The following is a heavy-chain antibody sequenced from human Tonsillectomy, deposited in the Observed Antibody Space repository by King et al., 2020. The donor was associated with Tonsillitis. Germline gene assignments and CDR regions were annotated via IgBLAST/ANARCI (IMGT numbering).Heavy chain of an antibody. D-gene: IGHD2-21*02. CDR1: GFTFNNYA. CDR2: ISGSGGNT. Sequence: VQLVESGGGLVQPGGSLRLSCVASGFTFNNYAMTWVRQAPGRGLEWVSTISGSGGNTYYTDSMKGRFTISRDNSKNTLYLQMNSLRAEDTAVYYCAKSEEDGNDCYYGMDVWGQGTTVTVS. J-gene: IGHJ6*02. V-gene: IGHV3-23*04. CDR3: AKSEEDGNDCYYGMDV.